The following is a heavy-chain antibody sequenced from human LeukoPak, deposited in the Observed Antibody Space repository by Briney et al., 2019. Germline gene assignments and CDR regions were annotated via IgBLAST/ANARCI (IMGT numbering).Heavy chain of an antibody. Sequence: ASVKVSCKASGYTFTSHDINWVRQATGQGLEWMGWMNPNSGNTGYAQKFQGRVTMTRNTSISTAYMELSSLRSEDTAVYYCARGRRICSSTSCSLYYFDYWGQGTLVTVSS. J-gene: IGHJ4*02. CDR2: MNPNSGNT. CDR1: GYTFTSHD. D-gene: IGHD2-2*01. CDR3: ARGRRICSSTSCSLYYFDY. V-gene: IGHV1-8*01.